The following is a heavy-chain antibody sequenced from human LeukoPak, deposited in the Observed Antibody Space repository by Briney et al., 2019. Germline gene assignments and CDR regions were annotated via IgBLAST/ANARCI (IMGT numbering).Heavy chain of an antibody. Sequence: GGTLRLSCEASGFTFSTYGINWVRQAPGKGLEWVSAISGSGGSTYYADSVKGRFTISRDNSKNTLYLQMNSLRAEDTAVYYCAVLAVAGTTPTGRAFDIWGQGTMVTVSS. CDR2: ISGSGGST. CDR1: GFTFSTYG. D-gene: IGHD6-19*01. V-gene: IGHV3-23*01. J-gene: IGHJ3*02. CDR3: AVLAVAGTTPTGRAFDI.